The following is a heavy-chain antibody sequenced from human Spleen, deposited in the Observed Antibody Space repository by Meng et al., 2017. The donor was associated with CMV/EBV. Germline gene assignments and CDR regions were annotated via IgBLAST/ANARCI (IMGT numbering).Heavy chain of an antibody. CDR1: GFTFSSHT. Sequence: GGSLRLSCAASGFTFSSHTMNWVRQAPGKGLEWVSSISSSSDYKYYADSVRGRFTISRDNAKNSLYLQMNGLRADDTAVYYRARDQPANVPARRCDYWGQGTLVTVSS. V-gene: IGHV3-21*01. CDR3: ARDQPANVPARRCDY. D-gene: IGHD6-6*01. CDR2: ISSSSDYK. J-gene: IGHJ4*02.